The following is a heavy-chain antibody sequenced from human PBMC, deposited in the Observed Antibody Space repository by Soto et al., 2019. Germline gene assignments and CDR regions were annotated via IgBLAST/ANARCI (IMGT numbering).Heavy chain of an antibody. V-gene: IGHV4-59*01. CDR2: IYYSGIT. CDR3: ARYQSNYYYGMDV. CDR1: GGSISSYY. J-gene: IGHJ6*02. Sequence: SETLSLTCTVSGGSISSYYWSWIRQPPGKGLEWIGYIYYSGITNYNPSLKSRVTISVDTSKNQFSLKLSSVTAADTAVYYCARYQSNYYYGMDVWGQGTTVTVSS.